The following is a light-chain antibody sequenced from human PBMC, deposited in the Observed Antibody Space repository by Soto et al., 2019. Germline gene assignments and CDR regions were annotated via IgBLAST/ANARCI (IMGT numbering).Light chain of an antibody. CDR3: QHNDYPPRT. CDR1: QSISSW. J-gene: IGKJ4*02. CDR2: DAS. V-gene: IGKV1-5*01. Sequence: MNKSAATVSASVGDRVTITCRASQSISSWLAWYQQKPGKAPKLLIYDASSLETGVPSRFSGSGSGTDFTLTISSLQPDDITTYYCQHNDYPPRTFGEVTKV.